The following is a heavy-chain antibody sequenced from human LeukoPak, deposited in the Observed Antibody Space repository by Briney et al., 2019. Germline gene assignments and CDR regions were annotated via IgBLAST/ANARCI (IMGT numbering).Heavy chain of an antibody. J-gene: IGHJ4*02. CDR3: ARGPSYYDFWSGFSN. D-gene: IGHD3-3*01. Sequence: GRSLRLSCAASGFTFSSYAMHWVRQAPGKGLKWVAVISYDGSNKYYADSVKGRFTISRDNSKNTLYLQMNSLRAEDTAVYYCARGPSYYDFWSGFSNWGQGTLVTVSS. CDR1: GFTFSSYA. CDR2: ISYDGSNK. V-gene: IGHV3-30-3*01.